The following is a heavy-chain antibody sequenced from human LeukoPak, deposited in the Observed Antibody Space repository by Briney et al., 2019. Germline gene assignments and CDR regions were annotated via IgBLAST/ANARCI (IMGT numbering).Heavy chain of an antibody. CDR3: ARDYYYDSSGYYYALYYYYYGMDV. CDR1: GYTFTGYY. Sequence: ASVKVSCKASGYTFTGYYMHWVRQAPGQVLEWMGWINPNSGGTNYAQKFQGRVTMTRDTSISTAYMELSRLRSDDTAVYYCARDYYYDSSGYYYALYYYYYGMDVWGQGTTVTVSS. J-gene: IGHJ6*02. D-gene: IGHD3-22*01. CDR2: INPNSGGT. V-gene: IGHV1-2*02.